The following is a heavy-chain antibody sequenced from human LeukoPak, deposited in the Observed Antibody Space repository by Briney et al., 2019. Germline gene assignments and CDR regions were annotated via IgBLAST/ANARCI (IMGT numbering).Heavy chain of an antibody. V-gene: IGHV4-4*07. D-gene: IGHD1-26*01. J-gene: IGHJ3*01. CDR2: IYTSGST. CDR3: ARVRGILAYSAFDL. CDR1: GASISSYY. Sequence: SETLSLTCTVSGASISSYYWSWIRQPAGKGLEWIGRIYTSGSTNYNSSLKSRVTMSVDTSKNQFSLKLSSVAAADTAVYYCARVRGILAYSAFDLWGHGKTVSVSS.